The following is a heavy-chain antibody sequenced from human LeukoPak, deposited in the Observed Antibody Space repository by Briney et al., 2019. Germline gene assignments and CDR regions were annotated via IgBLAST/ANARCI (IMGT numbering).Heavy chain of an antibody. V-gene: IGHV3-23*01. Sequence: GGSLRLSCAASGFTFSSYAMSWVRQAPGKGLEWVSGISGSGGSTYYADSVKGRFTISRDNSKNTLYLQMNSLRAEDTAVYYCAKRGDSSCCWPCDDAFDIWGQGTMVTVSS. CDR2: ISGSGGST. J-gene: IGHJ3*02. CDR1: GFTFSSYA. D-gene: IGHD6-19*01. CDR3: AKRGDSSCCWPCDDAFDI.